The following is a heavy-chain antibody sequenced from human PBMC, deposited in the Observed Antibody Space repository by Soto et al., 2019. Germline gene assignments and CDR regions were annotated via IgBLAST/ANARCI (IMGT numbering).Heavy chain of an antibody. CDR2: ISGNDNRT. D-gene: IGHD3-16*02. J-gene: IGHJ4*02. Sequence: EVQLLESGGGLIQPGGSLRLSCAASGFTFSNYAMNWVRQAPGKGLEWVSGISGNDNRTYYADSVKGRFTISRDNSKNSLDLQMNSLRAEDTAVYYCAKDRTVWGSYRLDYWGQGTLVTVSS. V-gene: IGHV3-23*01. CDR1: GFTFSNYA. CDR3: AKDRTVWGSYRLDY.